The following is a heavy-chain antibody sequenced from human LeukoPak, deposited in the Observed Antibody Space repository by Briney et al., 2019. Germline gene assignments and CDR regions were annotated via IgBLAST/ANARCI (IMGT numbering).Heavy chain of an antibody. CDR1: GGSFSGYY. Sequence: SETLSLTCAVYGGSFSGYYWSWIRQPPGKGLEWIGEINHSGSTNYNPSLKSRVTISVDTSKNQFSLKLSSVTAADTAVYYCAGVSSSSWPYWGQGTLVTVSS. V-gene: IGHV4-34*01. D-gene: IGHD6-13*01. CDR3: AGVSSSSWPY. J-gene: IGHJ4*02. CDR2: INHSGST.